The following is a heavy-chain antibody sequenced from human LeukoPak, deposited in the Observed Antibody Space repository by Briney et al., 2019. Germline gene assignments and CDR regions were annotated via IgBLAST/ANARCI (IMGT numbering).Heavy chain of an antibody. CDR1: GGSIYSHY. Sequence: PSETLSLTCAVSGGSIYSHYWSWIRQSPGKGLEWIGYIYYNVGTNYNPSLKSRVSISADTSKSQFSLRLNFVTAADTAVYYCARHYDILTGYYTPGGMDVSGQGTTVTVSS. D-gene: IGHD3-9*01. V-gene: IGHV4-59*08. CDR2: IYYNVGT. CDR3: ARHYDILTGYYTPGGMDV. J-gene: IGHJ6*02.